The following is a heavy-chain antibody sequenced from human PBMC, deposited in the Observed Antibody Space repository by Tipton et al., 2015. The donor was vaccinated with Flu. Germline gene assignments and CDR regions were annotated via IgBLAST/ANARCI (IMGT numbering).Heavy chain of an antibody. CDR3: ARALQNYFDY. V-gene: IGHV4-39*07. Sequence: TLSLTCTVSGGSISTSGYFWGWIRQPPGKALEWIGSVYYSGGTHHNPSLKSRVSISGDTSKNQFSLKLTYVTAADTAVYYCARALQNYFDYWGQGTLVTVSS. J-gene: IGHJ4*02. CDR1: GGSISTSGYF. CDR2: VYYSGGT.